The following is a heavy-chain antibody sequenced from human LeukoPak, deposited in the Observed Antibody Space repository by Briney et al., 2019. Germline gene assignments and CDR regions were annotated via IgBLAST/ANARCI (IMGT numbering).Heavy chain of an antibody. J-gene: IGHJ5*02. D-gene: IGHD5-24*01. CDR3: ARDRGMPTAPGYWFDP. CDR1: GDSITTYF. CDR2: IYYSVTN. V-gene: IGHV4-59*01. Sequence: SETLSLTCTVYGDSITTYFWSWIRQPPGKGLEWIGYIYYSVTNTYNPSLKSRVTISVDPSKSQVSLKLSSVTAADTAVYYCARDRGMPTAPGYWFDPWGQGTLVTVSS.